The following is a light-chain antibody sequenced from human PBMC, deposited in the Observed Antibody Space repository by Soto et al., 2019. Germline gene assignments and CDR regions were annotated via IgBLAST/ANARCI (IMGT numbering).Light chain of an antibody. CDR2: GAS. V-gene: IGKV3-15*01. Sequence: EIVMTQSPATLSVSPGERATLSCGASQSVSSNLAWYQQKSGQAPRLLIYGASTRATGIPARFSGSGSGTEFTLTISSLQSEDFAVYYCQQYNTWPLTFGGGTKVDIK. CDR3: QQYNTWPLT. J-gene: IGKJ4*01. CDR1: QSVSSN.